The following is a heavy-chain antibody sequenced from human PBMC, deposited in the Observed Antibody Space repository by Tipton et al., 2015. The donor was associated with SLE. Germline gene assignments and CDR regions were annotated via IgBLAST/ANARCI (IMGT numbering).Heavy chain of an antibody. D-gene: IGHD3-3*01. Sequence: TLSLTCPVSGGSISSGGYYWSWIRQYPGKGLEWIGHIYYTGTTNYNPSLKSRVTISVDTSKKQFSLKLNSVTAADTAVYYCAKDLWSGYVVGDWVDPWGQGTLVTVSS. CDR3: AKDLWSGYVVGDWVDP. V-gene: IGHV4-61*08. CDR2: IYYTGTT. CDR1: GGSISSGGYY. J-gene: IGHJ5*02.